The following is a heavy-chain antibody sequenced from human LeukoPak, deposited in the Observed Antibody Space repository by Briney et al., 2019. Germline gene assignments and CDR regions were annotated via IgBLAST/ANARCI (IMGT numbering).Heavy chain of an antibody. D-gene: IGHD3-10*01. CDR3: AKDMVRGCPLGY. V-gene: IGHV3-30*02. CDR1: GFTFSSYA. CDR2: IRYDGSNK. J-gene: IGHJ4*02. Sequence: GGSLRLSCAASGFTFSSYAMHWVRQAPGKGLEWVAFIRYDGSNKYYADSVKGRFTISRDNSKNTLYLQMNSLRAEDTAVYYCAKDMVRGCPLGYWGQGTLVTVSS.